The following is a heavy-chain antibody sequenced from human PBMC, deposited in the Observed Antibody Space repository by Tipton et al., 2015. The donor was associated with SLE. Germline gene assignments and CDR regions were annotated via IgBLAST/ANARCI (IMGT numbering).Heavy chain of an antibody. CDR1: GGSFSAYY. V-gene: IGHV4-34*01. D-gene: IGHD1-26*01. J-gene: IGHJ4*02. CDR3: ARGPRWAPLCEF. Sequence: TLSLTCAVYGGSFSAYYWSWIRQPPGKGLEWIGEINYSGSTNYNPSLKSRVTISVDTSKNQFSLKLNSVTAADTAVYYCARGPRWAPLCEFWGQGTLVTVSS. CDR2: INYSGST.